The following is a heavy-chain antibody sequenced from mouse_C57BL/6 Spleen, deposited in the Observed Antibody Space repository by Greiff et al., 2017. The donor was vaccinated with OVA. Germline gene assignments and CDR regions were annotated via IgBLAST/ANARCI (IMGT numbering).Heavy chain of an antibody. J-gene: IGHJ3*01. Sequence: QVQLQQSGPGLVQPSQSLSITCTVSGFSLTSYGVHWVRQSPGKGLEWLGVIWSGGSTDYNAAFISRLSISKDNSKSQVFFKMNSLQADDTAIYYCARDYYGSSYEAWFAYWGQGTLVTVSA. CDR1: GFSLTSYG. CDR3: ARDYYGSSYEAWFAY. CDR2: IWSGGST. V-gene: IGHV2-2*01. D-gene: IGHD1-1*01.